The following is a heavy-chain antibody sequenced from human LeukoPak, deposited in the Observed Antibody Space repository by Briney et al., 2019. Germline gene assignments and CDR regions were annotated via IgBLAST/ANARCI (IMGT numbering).Heavy chain of an antibody. CDR1: GGSIGSGGYY. Sequence: PSETLSLTCTVSGGSIGSGGYYWSWIRQHPGKGLEWIGYIYYSGSTYYNLSLKSRVTISVDTSKNQFSLKLSSVTAADTAVYYCARDIQSSDYADAFDIWGQGTMVTVSS. V-gene: IGHV4-31*03. CDR2: IYYSGST. J-gene: IGHJ3*02. CDR3: ARDIQSSDYADAFDI. D-gene: IGHD3-22*01.